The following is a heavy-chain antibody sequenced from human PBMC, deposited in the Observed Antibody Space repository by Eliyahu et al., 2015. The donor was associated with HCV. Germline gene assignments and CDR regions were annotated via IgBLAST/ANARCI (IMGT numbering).Heavy chain of an antibody. CDR1: GGXISSGXYY. D-gene: IGHD1-7*01. CDR2: IFTSGSS. CDR3: ARGRLYTNVTGTTNWFDP. V-gene: IGHV4-61*02. Sequence: QVQLQESGPGLVKPSQTLSLTCTVSGGXISSGXYYWXWIRQPAGKGLEWIGRIFTSGSSNYNPSLKSRVTISVDTSKNQFSLKLSSVTAADTALYYCARGRLYTNVTGTTNWFDPWGQGTLVTVSS. J-gene: IGHJ5*02.